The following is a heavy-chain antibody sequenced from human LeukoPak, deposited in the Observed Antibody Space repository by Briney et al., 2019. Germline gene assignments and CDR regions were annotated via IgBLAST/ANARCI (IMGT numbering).Heavy chain of an antibody. CDR1: GFTFSSYT. CDR3: AAGIAAAGSFDY. CDR2: IYYSGST. D-gene: IGHD6-13*01. V-gene: IGHV4-39*01. J-gene: IGHJ4*02. Sequence: GSLRLSCAASGFTFSSYTMSWIRQPPGKGLEWIGSIYYSGSTYYNPSLKSRVTISVDTSKNQFSLKLSSVTAADTAVYYCAAGIAAAGSFDYWGQGTLVTVSS.